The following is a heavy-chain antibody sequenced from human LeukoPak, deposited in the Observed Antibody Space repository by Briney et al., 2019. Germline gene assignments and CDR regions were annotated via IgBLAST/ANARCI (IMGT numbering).Heavy chain of an antibody. CDR2: MYYSGST. CDR3: ARDGRGGWYIDY. Sequence: PSETLSLTCTVSGASISSSSYYWGWIRQPPGKGLEWIGSMYYSGSTFYNPSLKSRVTISVDTSKNQFSPKLSSVTAADTAVYYCARDGRGGWYIDYWGQGALVTVSS. J-gene: IGHJ4*02. D-gene: IGHD6-19*01. V-gene: IGHV4-39*07. CDR1: GASISSSSYY.